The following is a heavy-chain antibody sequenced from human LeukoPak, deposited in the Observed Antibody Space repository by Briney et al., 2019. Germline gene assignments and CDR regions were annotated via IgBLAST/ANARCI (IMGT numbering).Heavy chain of an antibody. V-gene: IGHV1-2*02. J-gene: IGHJ4*02. Sequence: ASVKVSCKASGYTFTGYYMHWVRQAPGQGLEWMGWINPNSGGTNYAQKFQGRVTMTRDTSISTAYMELSRLRSDDTAVYYCARVADEYYYDSGPFDNWGQGTLVTVSS. CDR1: GYTFTGYY. CDR2: INPNSGGT. CDR3: ARVADEYYYDSGPFDN. D-gene: IGHD3-22*01.